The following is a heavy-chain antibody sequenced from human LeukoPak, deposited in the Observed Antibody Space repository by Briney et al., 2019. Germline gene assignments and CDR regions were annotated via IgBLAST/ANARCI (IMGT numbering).Heavy chain of an antibody. V-gene: IGHV1-18*01. J-gene: IGHJ4*02. CDR1: GYTFTSYG. D-gene: IGHD3-22*01. CDR2: ISAYNGNT. CDR3: ARVYYYDSSGLWWPVDY. Sequence: ASVKVSCKASGYTFTSYGISWVRQAPGRGLEWMGWISAYNGNTNYAQKLQGRVTMTTDTSTSTAYMELRSLRSDDTAVYYCARVYYYDSSGLWWPVDYWGQGTLVTVSS.